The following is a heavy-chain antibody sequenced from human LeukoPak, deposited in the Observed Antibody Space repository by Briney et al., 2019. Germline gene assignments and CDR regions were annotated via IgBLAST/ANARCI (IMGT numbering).Heavy chain of an antibody. Sequence: ASVKVSCKASGYTFTSYAMHWVRQAPGQRLEWMGWINAGNGNTKYSQKFQGRVTITRDTSASTAYMELSSLRSEDTAVYYCARGTMVRGVITYLDYWGQGTLVTVSS. CDR3: ARGTMVRGVITYLDY. CDR2: INAGNGNT. D-gene: IGHD3-10*01. CDR1: GYTFTSYA. J-gene: IGHJ4*02. V-gene: IGHV1-3*01.